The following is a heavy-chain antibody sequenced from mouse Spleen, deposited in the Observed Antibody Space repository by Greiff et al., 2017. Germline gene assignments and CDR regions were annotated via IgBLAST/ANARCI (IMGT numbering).Heavy chain of an antibody. J-gene: IGHJ4*01. Sequence: QVQLQQSGAELARPGASVKLSCKASGYTFTSYGISWVKQRTGQGLEWIGEIYPRSGNTYYNEKFKGKATLTADKSSSTAYMELRSLTSEDSAVYFCARQTTVVATDAMDYWGQGTSVTVSS. CDR2: IYPRSGNT. V-gene: IGHV1-81*01. CDR3: ARQTTVVATDAMDY. CDR1: GYTFTSYG. D-gene: IGHD1-1*01.